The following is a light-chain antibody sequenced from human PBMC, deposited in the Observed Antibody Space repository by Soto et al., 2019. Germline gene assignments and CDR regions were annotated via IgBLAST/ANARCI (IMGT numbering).Light chain of an antibody. Sequence: DIQMTQSPSTPSGSVGDRVTITCRASQTISSWLAWYQQKPGKAPKLLIYKASTLKSGVPSRFSGSGSGTEFTLTIRSLQPDDFATYYCKHYNSYSEAFGQGTKVDIK. CDR3: KHYNSYSEA. CDR2: KAS. J-gene: IGKJ1*01. CDR1: QTISSW. V-gene: IGKV1-5*03.